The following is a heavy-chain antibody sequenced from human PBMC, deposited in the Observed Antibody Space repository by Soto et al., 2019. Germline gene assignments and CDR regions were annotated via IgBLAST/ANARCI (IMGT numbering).Heavy chain of an antibody. V-gene: IGHV3-21*01. CDR2: ISSSSSYI. CDR1: GFTFSSYS. CDR3: ARTPHIVVVPAAKNWFDP. J-gene: IGHJ5*02. Sequence: GGSLRLSCAASGFTFSSYSMNWVRQAPGKGLEWVSSISSSSSYIYYADSVKGRFTISRDNAKNSLYLQMNSLRAEDTAVYYCARTPHIVVVPAAKNWFDPWGQGTLVTVSS. D-gene: IGHD2-2*01.